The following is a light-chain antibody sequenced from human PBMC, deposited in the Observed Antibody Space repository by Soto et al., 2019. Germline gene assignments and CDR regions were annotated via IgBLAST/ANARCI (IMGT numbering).Light chain of an antibody. Sequence: EIVMTQSPDTLSVSPGERATLSSRASESVNSNLAWYQQKPGQAPRLLIYRASTRATGITARFSGSGSGTEYTLTINSLQSEDFAVYYCQQYNYWPSFGQGTKVDIK. V-gene: IGKV3-15*01. CDR3: QQYNYWPS. CDR1: ESVNSN. CDR2: RAS. J-gene: IGKJ1*01.